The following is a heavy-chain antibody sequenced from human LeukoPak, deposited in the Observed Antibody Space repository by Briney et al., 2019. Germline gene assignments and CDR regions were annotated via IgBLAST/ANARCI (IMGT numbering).Heavy chain of an antibody. CDR1: GGSFSGYY. V-gene: IGHV4-34*01. CDR2: INHSGST. CDR3: ASSIAAAGPFDY. Sequence: SETLSLTCSVYGGSFSGYYWSWLRQPPGKGLEWIGEINHSGSTNYNPSLKSRVTISVDTSKNQFSLKLSSVTAADTAVYYCASSIAAAGPFDYWGQGTLVTVSS. J-gene: IGHJ4*02. D-gene: IGHD6-13*01.